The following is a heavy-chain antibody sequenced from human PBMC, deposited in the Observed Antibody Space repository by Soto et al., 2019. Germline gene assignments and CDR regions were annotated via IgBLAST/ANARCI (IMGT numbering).Heavy chain of an antibody. V-gene: IGHV3-23*01. CDR2: ISGSGGST. D-gene: IGHD3-22*01. J-gene: IGHJ4*02. CDR3: ATNYDSSGYGGHFDY. Sequence: RGSLRLSCAASGFTFSSYAMSWVRQAPGKGLEWVSAISGSGGSTYYADSVKGRFTISRDNSKNTLYLQMNSLRTEDTAVYYCATNYDSSGYGGHFDYWGQGTLVTVSS. CDR1: GFTFSSYA.